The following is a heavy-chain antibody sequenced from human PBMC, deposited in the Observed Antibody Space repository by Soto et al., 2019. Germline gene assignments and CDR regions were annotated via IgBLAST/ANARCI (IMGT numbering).Heavy chain of an antibody. CDR3: YPFMGAIRN. CDR2: IRSKTDGGAT. D-gene: IGHD1-26*01. Sequence: EVQLVESGGGLVKPGGSLRLSCAASGFSFSDVAMKWVRQAPGRGLEWVGRIRSKTDGGATEYAAPVRGRFTISRYDSKNTLYLQMNSLKIEATAVYYCYPFMGAIRNWGQGTLVTVSS. V-gene: IGHV3-15*07. CDR1: GFSFSDVA. J-gene: IGHJ4*02.